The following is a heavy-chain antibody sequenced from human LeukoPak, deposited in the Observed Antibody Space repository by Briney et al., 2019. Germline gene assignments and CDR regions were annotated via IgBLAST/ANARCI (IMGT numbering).Heavy chain of an antibody. J-gene: IGHJ4*02. CDR3: VGWGLSNY. Sequence: PGGSLRLSCAASGLSFSTNWMSWVRQAPGKGLEWGAHINPDGSEKYYVDSVKGRFSISRDNAKNSLYLQMNTLAVEDTAIYYCVGWGLSNYWGQGALVTVSS. V-gene: IGHV3-7*01. CDR2: INPDGSEK. D-gene: IGHD3-16*01. CDR1: GLSFSTNW.